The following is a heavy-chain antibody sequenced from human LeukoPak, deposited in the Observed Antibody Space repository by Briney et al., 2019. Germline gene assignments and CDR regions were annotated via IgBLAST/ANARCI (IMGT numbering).Heavy chain of an antibody. V-gene: IGHV4-34*01. CDR3: ATCGGGIAAAGSHDY. CDR2: INHSGST. CDR1: GGSFSGYY. D-gene: IGHD6-13*01. Sequence: SETLSLTCAVYGGSFSGYYWSWIRQPPGKGLEWIGEINHSGSTNYNPSLKSRVTISVDTSKNQFSLKLNSVTAADTAVYYCATCGGGIAAAGSHDYWGQGTLVTVSS. J-gene: IGHJ4*02.